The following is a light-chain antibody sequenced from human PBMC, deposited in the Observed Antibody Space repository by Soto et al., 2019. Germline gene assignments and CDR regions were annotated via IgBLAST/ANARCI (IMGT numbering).Light chain of an antibody. Sequence: QSVLTQPPSASGTPGQRVIISCSGSSSNIGSNTVNWYQQLPGTAPKLLIYSDNQRPSGVPDRFSGSKSGTSASLAISGLQSEDEADYYCAAWDDDLNGVVFGGGTKLTVL. CDR1: SSNIGSNT. CDR2: SDN. V-gene: IGLV1-44*01. J-gene: IGLJ2*01. CDR3: AAWDDDLNGVV.